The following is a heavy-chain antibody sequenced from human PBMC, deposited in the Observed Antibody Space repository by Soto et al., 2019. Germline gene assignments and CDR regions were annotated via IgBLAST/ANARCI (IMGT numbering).Heavy chain of an antibody. V-gene: IGHV1-2*04. CDR3: ARGSTVTSYYYYYGMAV. D-gene: IGHD4-4*01. Sequence: GASVKVSCKASGYTFTGYYMHWVRQAPGQGLEWMGWINPNSGGTNYAQKFQGWVTMTRDTSISTAYMELSRLRSDDTAVYYCARGSTVTSYYYYYGMAVWGQGTTVTVS. CDR2: INPNSGGT. CDR1: GYTFTGYY. J-gene: IGHJ6*02.